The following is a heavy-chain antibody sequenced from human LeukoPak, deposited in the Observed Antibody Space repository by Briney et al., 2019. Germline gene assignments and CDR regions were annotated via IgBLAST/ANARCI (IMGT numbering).Heavy chain of an antibody. V-gene: IGHV4-59*04. Sequence: PSETLSLTCTVSGGSISSYYWNWIRQPPGKGLEWIGYIYYNGNTYYNPSLKSRVTISVDTSKNQFSLKLNSVTAADTAVYFCGRLDDYDYSAWWGQGILVTVSS. CDR2: IYYNGNT. J-gene: IGHJ4*02. CDR1: GGSISSYY. CDR3: GRLDDYDYSAW. D-gene: IGHD3-22*01.